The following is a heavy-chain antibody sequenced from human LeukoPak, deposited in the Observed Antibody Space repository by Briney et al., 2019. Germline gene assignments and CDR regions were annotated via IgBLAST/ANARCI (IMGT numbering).Heavy chain of an antibody. J-gene: IGHJ4*02. V-gene: IGHV1-2*02. Sequence: ASVKVSCKTTGHNLSVYHVHWVRQAPGQGLEWMGWFNGNGGGTKYAQKFQGRVTMTRDTSIDTDYMELSSLRSEDTAVYYCARGLDSSSADFDYWGQGTLVTVSS. CDR2: FNGNGGGT. CDR1: GHNLSVYH. D-gene: IGHD6-6*01. CDR3: ARGLDSSSADFDY.